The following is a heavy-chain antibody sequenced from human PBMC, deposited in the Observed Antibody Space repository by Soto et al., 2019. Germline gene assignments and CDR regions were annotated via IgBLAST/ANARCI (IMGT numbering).Heavy chain of an antibody. CDR1: GFSLSTSGVG. Sequence: QITLKESGPTLVKPTQTLTLTCTFSGFSLSTSGVGVGWIRQPPGKALEWLALIYWNDDKRYSPSLKSRLTNTKNTSKNQVVLTMTNMDPVDTATYYCAHTWYSSSSGAFDIWGQGTMVTVSS. J-gene: IGHJ3*02. CDR2: IYWNDDK. V-gene: IGHV2-5*01. CDR3: AHTWYSSSSGAFDI. D-gene: IGHD6-6*01.